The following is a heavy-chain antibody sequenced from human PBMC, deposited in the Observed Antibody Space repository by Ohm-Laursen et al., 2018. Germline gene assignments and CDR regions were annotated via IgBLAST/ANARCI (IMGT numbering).Heavy chain of an antibody. CDR2: IIPIFGIA. V-gene: IGHV1-69*10. J-gene: IGHJ4*02. Sequence: SVKVSCNASGGTFSSYAISWVRQAPGQGLEWMGGIIPIFGIANYAQKFQGRVTITADKSTSTAYMELSSLRSEDTAVYYCARDLTGDGGLWGQGTLVTVSS. D-gene: IGHD7-27*01. CDR1: GGTFSSYA. CDR3: ARDLTGDGGL.